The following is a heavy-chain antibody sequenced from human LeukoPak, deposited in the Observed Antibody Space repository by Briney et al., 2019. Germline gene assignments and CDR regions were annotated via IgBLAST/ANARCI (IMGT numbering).Heavy chain of an antibody. CDR3: ARGVRRYSSSPGY. CDR1: GGSFSGYY. Sequence: SETLSLTCAVYGGSFSGYYWSWIRQPPGKGLEWIGEINHSGSTNYNPSLKSRVTISVDTSKIQFSLKLSSVTAADTAVYYCARGVRRYSSSPGYWGQGTLVTVSS. CDR2: INHSGST. V-gene: IGHV4-34*01. D-gene: IGHD6-13*01. J-gene: IGHJ4*02.